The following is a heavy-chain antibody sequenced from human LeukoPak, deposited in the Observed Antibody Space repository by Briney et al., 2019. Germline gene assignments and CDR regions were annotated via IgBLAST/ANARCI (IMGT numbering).Heavy chain of an antibody. CDR3: ARQDCSGGSCYLDY. V-gene: IGHV3-30*04. CDR2: ISYHGSDQ. Sequence: GGSLRLSCAASRFIFSNYAMHWVRQAPGKGLDWVAVISYHGSDQYYADSVKGRFTISRDYSKNTLYLQMNSLRTEDTAVYYCARQDCSGGSCYLDYWGQGTLVTVPS. D-gene: IGHD2-15*01. J-gene: IGHJ4*02. CDR1: RFIFSNYA.